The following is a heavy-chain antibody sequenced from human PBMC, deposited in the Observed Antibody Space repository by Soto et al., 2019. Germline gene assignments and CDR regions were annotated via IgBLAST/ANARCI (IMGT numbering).Heavy chain of an antibody. J-gene: IGHJ4*02. V-gene: IGHV2-26*01. CDR3: ARIRTTYPGKPRGFGEFYWPDY. CDR2: IFSNDEK. CDR1: GFSLSTARMG. D-gene: IGHD3-10*01. Sequence: SGPTLVNPTETLTLTCTVSGFSLSTARMGVSWIRQPPGKALEWLAHIFSNDEKSYSTSLKSRLTISKDTSKSQVVLTMTNMDPVDTATYYCARIRTTYPGKPRGFGEFYWPDYWGQGTLVTVSS.